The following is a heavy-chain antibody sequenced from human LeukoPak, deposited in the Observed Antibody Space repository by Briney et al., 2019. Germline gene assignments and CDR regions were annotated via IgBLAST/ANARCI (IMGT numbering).Heavy chain of an antibody. CDR2: IYYSGST. CDR3: ARRILVGALHHDAFDI. CDR1: GGSISSYY. Sequence: KSSETLSLTCTVSGGSISSYYWSWIREPPGKGLEWIGYIYYSGSTNYNPSLKSRVTISVDTSKNQFSLKLSSVTAADTAVYYCARRILVGALHHDAFDIWGQGTMVTVSS. D-gene: IGHD1-26*01. J-gene: IGHJ3*02. V-gene: IGHV4-59*08.